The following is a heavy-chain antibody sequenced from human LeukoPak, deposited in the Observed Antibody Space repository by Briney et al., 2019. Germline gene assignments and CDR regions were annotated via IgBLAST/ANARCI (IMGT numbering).Heavy chain of an antibody. CDR3: AVSSSGY. Sequence: GGSLRLSCAASGFTFDDYAMHWVRQAPGKGLGWVSGISWNSGSIGYADSVKGRFTISRDNAKNSLYLQMNSLRAEDTALYYCAVSSSGYWGQGTLVTVSS. CDR1: GFTFDDYA. CDR2: ISWNSGSI. J-gene: IGHJ4*02. V-gene: IGHV3-9*01. D-gene: IGHD6-6*01.